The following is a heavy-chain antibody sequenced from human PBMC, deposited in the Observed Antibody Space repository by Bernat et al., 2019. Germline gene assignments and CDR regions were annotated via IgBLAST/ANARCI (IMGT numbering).Heavy chain of an antibody. CDR2: IYHSGST. CDR3: ARHEPVPVLGRGMGV. Sequence: QLQLQESGPGLVKPSETLSLTCAVSGYSISSGYYWGWIRQPPGKGLEWIGSIYHSGSTYYNPSLKSRVTISVDTSKNQFSLKLSSVTAADTAVYYCARHEPVPVLGRGMGVWGQGTTVTVSS. J-gene: IGHJ6*02. V-gene: IGHV4-38-2*01. CDR1: GYSISSGYY. D-gene: IGHD2-2*01.